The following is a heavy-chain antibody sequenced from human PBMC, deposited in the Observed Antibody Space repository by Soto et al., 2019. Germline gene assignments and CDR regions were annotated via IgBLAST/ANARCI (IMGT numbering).Heavy chain of an antibody. CDR2: IYPSDLDT. J-gene: IGHJ4*02. V-gene: IGHV5-51*01. CDR3: ATPGPGVAASF. Sequence: PGESLKISCKCLGYTFTNYWIGWVRQMPGKGLEWMGLIYPSDLDTRYSPSFQGQVTISADKSVSTAYLQWNSLKASDTAMYYCATPGPGVAASFWGQGTQVTVSS. CDR1: GYTFTNYW. D-gene: IGHD6-19*01.